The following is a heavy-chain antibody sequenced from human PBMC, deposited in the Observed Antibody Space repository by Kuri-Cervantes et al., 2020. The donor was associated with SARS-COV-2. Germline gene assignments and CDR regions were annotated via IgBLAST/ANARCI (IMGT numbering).Heavy chain of an antibody. V-gene: IGHV3-30*18. CDR3: ANTLVWGVDY. J-gene: IGHJ4*02. CDR1: GFTFASHA. CDR2: ISYDGSNK. Sequence: GESLKISCAVAGFTFASHAMHWVRQAPGKGLEWVALISYDGSNKFYEDSVKGRFTISSDNSKNTLYLQMNILRAEDTAVYYCANTLVWGVDYWGQGTLVTVSS. D-gene: IGHD7-27*01.